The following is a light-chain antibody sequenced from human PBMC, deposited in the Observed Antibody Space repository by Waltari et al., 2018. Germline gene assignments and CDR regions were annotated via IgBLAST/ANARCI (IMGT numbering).Light chain of an antibody. CDR2: GNN. V-gene: IGLV1-40*01. CDR3: QSYDSSLSASAV. CDR1: TSKIGAGYD. Sequence: QSVLTQPPSVSGAPGQRVTISCNGSTSKIGAGYDVHWYQQFPGTAPKLLIYGNNNRPSGVPDLFSGSKSGTSAALAITGLQAEDEADYYCQSYDSSLSASAVFGGGTKLTVL. J-gene: IGLJ2*01.